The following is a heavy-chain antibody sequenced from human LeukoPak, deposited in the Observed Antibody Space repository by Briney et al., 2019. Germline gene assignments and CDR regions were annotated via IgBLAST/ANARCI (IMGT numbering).Heavy chain of an antibody. V-gene: IGHV4-59*01. CDR1: GGSISSYY. J-gene: IGHJ4*02. CDR3: ARGYLYYFDY. D-gene: IGHD3-9*01. CDR2: IYYSGST. Sequence: SETLSLTCTASGGSISSYYWSWIRQPPGKGLEWIGYIYYSGSTNYNPSLKSRVTISVDTSKNQFSLKLSSVTAADTAVYYCARGYLYYFDYWGQGTLVTVSS.